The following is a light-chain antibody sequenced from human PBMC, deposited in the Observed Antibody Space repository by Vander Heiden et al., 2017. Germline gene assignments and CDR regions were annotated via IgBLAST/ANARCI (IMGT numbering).Light chain of an antibody. Sequence: ERVMTQSPATLSVSPGERATLSCGASQSVSSNLAWYQQKPGQAPRLLIYSASTRATGIPARFSGSGSGTEFTLTISSLQSEDFAVYYCQQYNNWPYTFGQGTKLEIK. CDR2: SAS. CDR3: QQYNNWPYT. V-gene: IGKV3-15*01. J-gene: IGKJ2*01. CDR1: QSVSSN.